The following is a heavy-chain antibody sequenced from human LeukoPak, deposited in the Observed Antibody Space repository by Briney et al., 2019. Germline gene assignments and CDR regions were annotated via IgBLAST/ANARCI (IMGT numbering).Heavy chain of an antibody. CDR3: ARASSGYGFYSNY. CDR2: IISISNSI. V-gene: IGHV3-48*01. CDR1: GFNFSTYT. J-gene: IGHJ4*02. Sequence: PVGSLRLSPAASGFNFSTYTMNWVRQAPGQGVQWLSYIISISNSIYYADSVKGRFTISRDNAKNSLYLQMDSLRAEHTAVSYCARASSGYGFYSNYWGQGTLVTVSS. D-gene: IGHD3-22*01.